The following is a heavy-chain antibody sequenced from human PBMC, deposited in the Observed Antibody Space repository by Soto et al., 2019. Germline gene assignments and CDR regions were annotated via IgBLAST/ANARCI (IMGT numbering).Heavy chain of an antibody. CDR3: TAAPMYRVATAGYDAFDI. CDR2: IKSKTDGGTT. J-gene: IGHJ3*02. V-gene: IGHV3-15*01. D-gene: IGHD5-12*01. Sequence: GGSLRLSCAASGFTFSNAWMSWVRQAPGKGLEWVGRIKSKTDGGTTDYAATVKGRFTISRDDSKNTLYLQMNSLKTEDTAVYYCTAAPMYRVATAGYDAFDIWGQGTMVTVSS. CDR1: GFTFSNAW.